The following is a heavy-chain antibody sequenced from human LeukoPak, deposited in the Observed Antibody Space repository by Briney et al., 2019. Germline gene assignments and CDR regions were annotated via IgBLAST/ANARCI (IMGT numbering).Heavy chain of an antibody. J-gene: IGHJ4*02. Sequence: SVKVSCKASGGTFSSYAISWVRQAPGQRLEWMGRIIPIFGTANYAQKFQGRVTITADKSTSTAYMELSSLRSEDTAVYYCANLNDYGDYGFDYWGQGTLVTVSS. CDR2: IIPIFGTA. CDR1: GGTFSSYA. CDR3: ANLNDYGDYGFDY. D-gene: IGHD4-17*01. V-gene: IGHV1-69*06.